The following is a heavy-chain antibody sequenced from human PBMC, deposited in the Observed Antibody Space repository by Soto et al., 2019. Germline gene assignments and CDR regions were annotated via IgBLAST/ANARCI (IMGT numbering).Heavy chain of an antibody. J-gene: IGHJ4*02. D-gene: IGHD3-3*01. CDR3: AHRWKNPGTYYDFWSGHVVSDFDS. CDR2: IYWDGDK. Sequence: QITLKESGPTLVKPTQTLTLTCTFSGFSLSTSGVGVGWIRQPPGKALEWLALIYWDGDKRYSPSLKSRLTITKDTSENQVVLAMTNMDPVDTATYYCAHRWKNPGTYYDFWSGHVVSDFDSWGQGTLVTVSS. CDR1: GFSLSTSGVG. V-gene: IGHV2-5*02.